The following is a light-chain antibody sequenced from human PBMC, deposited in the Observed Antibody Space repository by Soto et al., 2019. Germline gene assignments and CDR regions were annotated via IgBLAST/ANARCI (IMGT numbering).Light chain of an antibody. CDR2: DAS. Sequence: EIVLTQSPATLSLSPGERATLSCRASQSVSSNYLAWYQQKPGQAPRLFIYDASTRATGIPARFSGSGSGTDFTLTISSLEPEDFAVYYCQQRSKWVTFGRGTKVDIK. V-gene: IGKV3-11*01. CDR1: QSVSSNY. J-gene: IGKJ4*01. CDR3: QQRSKWVT.